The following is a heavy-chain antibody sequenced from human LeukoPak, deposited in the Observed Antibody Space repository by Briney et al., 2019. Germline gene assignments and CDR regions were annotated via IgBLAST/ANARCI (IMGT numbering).Heavy chain of an antibody. CDR3: AKDLSSSWYSVGCDY. J-gene: IGHJ4*02. V-gene: IGHV3-43D*03. CDR2: ISWDGGST. Sequence: GGSLRLSCAASGFTFDDYAMHWVRQAPGKGLEWVSLISWDGGSTYYADSVKGRFTISRDNSKNSLYLQMNSLRAEDTALYYCAKDLSSSWYSVGCDYWGQGTLVTVSS. CDR1: GFTFDDYA. D-gene: IGHD6-13*01.